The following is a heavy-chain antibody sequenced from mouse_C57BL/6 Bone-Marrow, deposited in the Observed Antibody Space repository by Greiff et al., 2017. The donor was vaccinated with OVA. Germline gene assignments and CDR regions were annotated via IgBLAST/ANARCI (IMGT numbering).Heavy chain of an antibody. Sequence: DVKLVESGGGLVQPGESLKLSCESNEYEFPSHDMSWVRKTPEKRLELVAAINSDGGSTYYPDTMERRFIISRDNTKKTLCLQMSSLRSEDTALYYCARRGSMMVTDWFAYWGQGTLVTVSA. V-gene: IGHV5-2*03. D-gene: IGHD2-3*01. CDR1: EYEFPSHD. CDR2: INSDGGST. CDR3: ARRGSMMVTDWFAY. J-gene: IGHJ3*01.